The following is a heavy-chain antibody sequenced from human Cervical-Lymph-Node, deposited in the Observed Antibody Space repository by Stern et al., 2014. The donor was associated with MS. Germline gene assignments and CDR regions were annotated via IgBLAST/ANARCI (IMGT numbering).Heavy chain of an antibody. CDR1: GDTFNMVA. CDR2: LIPILEEP. CDR3: ARDVHGASAVSWYFDL. V-gene: IGHV1-69*09. J-gene: IGHJ2*01. D-gene: IGHD3-16*01. Sequence: QVQLVQSGAEVRKPGSSVKVSCKAPGDTFNMVAISWVRQAPGQGLEWLGSLIPILEEPSYAHKFQGRLTITADTSTSTSYMELTSLTSGDTAVYYCARDVHGASAVSWYFDLWGRGTLVTVSS.